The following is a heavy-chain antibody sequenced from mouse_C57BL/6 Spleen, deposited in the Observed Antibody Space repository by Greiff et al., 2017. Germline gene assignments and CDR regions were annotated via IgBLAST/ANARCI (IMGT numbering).Heavy chain of an antibody. CDR2: IRLKSDNYAT. CDR1: GFTFSNYW. Sequence: EVHLVESGGGLVQPGGSMKLSCVASGFTFSNYWMNWVRQSPEKGLEWVAQIRLKSDNYATPYAESVKGRFTISRDDSKSSVYLQMNNLRAVDTGIYYCTGGSYYGAFAYWCQGTLVTVSA. CDR3: TGGSYYGAFAY. V-gene: IGHV6-3*01. D-gene: IGHD1-1*01. J-gene: IGHJ3*01.